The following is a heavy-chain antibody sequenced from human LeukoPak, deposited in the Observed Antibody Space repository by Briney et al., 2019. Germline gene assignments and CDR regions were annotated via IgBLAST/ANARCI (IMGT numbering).Heavy chain of an antibody. CDR3: ARGPVVTWLRPDWYFDL. V-gene: IGHV4-59*01. D-gene: IGHD5-12*01. Sequence: SETLSLTCTVSGGSISSYYWSWIRQPPGKGLEWIGYIYYSGSTNYNPSLKSRVTISVDTSKNQFSLKLSSVTAADTAVYYCARGPVVTWLRPDWYFDLWGRGTLVTVSS. CDR2: IYYSGST. J-gene: IGHJ2*01. CDR1: GGSISSYY.